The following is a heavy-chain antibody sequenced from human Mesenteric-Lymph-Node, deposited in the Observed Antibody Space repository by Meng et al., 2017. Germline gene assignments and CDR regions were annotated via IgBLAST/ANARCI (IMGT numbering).Heavy chain of an antibody. Sequence: SETLSLTCTVSGGSISSGGYYWSWIRQHPGKGLEWIGYIYYSGSTYYNPSLKSRVTISVDTSKNQFSLKLSSVTAADTAVYYCARTYGSGSYSTDAFDIWGQGTMVTVSS. CDR2: IYYSGST. V-gene: IGHV4-31*03. CDR3: ARTYGSGSYSTDAFDI. J-gene: IGHJ3*02. CDR1: GGSISSGGYY. D-gene: IGHD3-10*01.